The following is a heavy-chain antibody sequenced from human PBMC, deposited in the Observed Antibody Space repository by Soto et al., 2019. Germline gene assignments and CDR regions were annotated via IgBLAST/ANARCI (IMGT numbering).Heavy chain of an antibody. Sequence: SETLSLTCTVSGGSISSGGYYWSWIRQPPGKGLEWIGYIYYSGSTYYNPSLKSRVTISVDTSKNQFSLKLSSVTAADTAVYYCARDSWSGYSNWFDPWGQGTLVTVSS. CDR3: ARDSWSGYSNWFDP. D-gene: IGHD3-3*01. CDR1: GGSISSGGYY. CDR2: IYYSGST. V-gene: IGHV4-30-4*01. J-gene: IGHJ5*02.